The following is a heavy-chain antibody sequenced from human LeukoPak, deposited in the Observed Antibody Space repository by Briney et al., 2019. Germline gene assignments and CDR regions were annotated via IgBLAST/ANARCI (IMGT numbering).Heavy chain of an antibody. J-gene: IGHJ4*02. CDR1: GFTFSSYW. CDR2: IKQDGSEK. CDR3: AREYCSGGSCYHGY. Sequence: GGSLRLSCAASGFTFSSYWMSWVRQAPGKGLEWVANIKQDGSEKYYVDSVKGRFTISRDNAKNSLYLQMNSLRAEDTAVYYCAREYCSGGSCYHGYWGQGTLVTVSS. D-gene: IGHD2-15*01. V-gene: IGHV3-7*01.